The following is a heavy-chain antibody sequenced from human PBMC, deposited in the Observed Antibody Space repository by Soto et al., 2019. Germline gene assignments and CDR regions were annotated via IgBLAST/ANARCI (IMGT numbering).Heavy chain of an antibody. V-gene: IGHV3-11*01. CDR1: GFTFSDYY. Sequence: GGSLRLSCAASGFTFSDYYMSWIRQAPGKGLEWVSYISSSGSTIYYADSVKGRFTISRDNAKNSLYLQMNSLRAEDTAVYFCARRSGGSSYDAFVIWGQGTMVTVSS. D-gene: IGHD2-15*01. J-gene: IGHJ3*02. CDR2: ISSSGSTI. CDR3: ARRSGGSSYDAFVI.